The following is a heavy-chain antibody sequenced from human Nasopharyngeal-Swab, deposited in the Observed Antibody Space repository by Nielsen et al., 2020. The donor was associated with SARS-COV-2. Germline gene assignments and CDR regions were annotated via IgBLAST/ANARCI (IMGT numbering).Heavy chain of an antibody. Sequence: ASVKVSCKASGYTFPSYDINWVRQATGQGLEWMGWMNPNSGNTGYAQKFQGRVTMTRNTSISTAYMELSSLRSEDTAVYYCARGLDFWSGSHFDYWGQGTLVTVSS. CDR3: ARGLDFWSGSHFDY. CDR2: MNPNSGNT. D-gene: IGHD3-3*01. CDR1: GYTFPSYD. V-gene: IGHV1-8*01. J-gene: IGHJ4*02.